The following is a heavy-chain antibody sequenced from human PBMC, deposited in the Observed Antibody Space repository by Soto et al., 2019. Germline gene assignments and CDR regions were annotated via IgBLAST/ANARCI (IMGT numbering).Heavy chain of an antibody. Sequence: ASVKVSCKASGYTFTSYGISWVRQAPGQGLEWMGWISAYNGNTNYAQKLQGRVTMTTDTSTSTAYMELRSLRSDDTTVYYCARDLLGWLRSGNFFDYWGKGTLVTVSS. CDR1: GYTFTSYG. V-gene: IGHV1-18*01. CDR3: ARDLLGWLRSGNFFDY. J-gene: IGHJ4*02. D-gene: IGHD5-12*01. CDR2: ISAYNGNT.